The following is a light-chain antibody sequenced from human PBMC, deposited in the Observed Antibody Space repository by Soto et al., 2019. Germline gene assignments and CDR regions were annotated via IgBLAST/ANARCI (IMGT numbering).Light chain of an antibody. Sequence: DIQMTQSPSTLSASVGDRVTITCRASQSVSSWLAWYQQKPGKAPKLLIYTASSLQSGVPSRFSGGGSGAEFLLTISSLQPDDFATYCCQQYNSYWTFGQGTKVDIK. CDR1: QSVSSW. CDR3: QQYNSYWT. J-gene: IGKJ1*01. CDR2: TAS. V-gene: IGKV1-5*01.